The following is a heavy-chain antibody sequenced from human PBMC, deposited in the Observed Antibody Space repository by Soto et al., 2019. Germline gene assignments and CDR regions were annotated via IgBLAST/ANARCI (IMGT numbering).Heavy chain of an antibody. J-gene: IGHJ6*02. D-gene: IGHD3-3*01. V-gene: IGHV3-23*01. Sequence: EVQLLESGGGLVQPGGSLRLSCAASGFTFSSYAMSWVRQAPGKGLEWVSAISGSGGSTYYADSVKGRFTISRDNSKNTLYLQMNSLRAEDTTVYYCAKDQGARNYDFWSGYAAPTYGMDVWGQGTTVTVSS. CDR1: GFTFSSYA. CDR3: AKDQGARNYDFWSGYAAPTYGMDV. CDR2: ISGSGGST.